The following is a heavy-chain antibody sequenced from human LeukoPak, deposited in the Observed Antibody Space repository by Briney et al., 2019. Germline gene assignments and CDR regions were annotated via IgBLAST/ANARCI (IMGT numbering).Heavy chain of an antibody. Sequence: SVKVSCTASGGTLNSFAISWVRQAPGQGLEWMGGIIPIFGTANYAQKFQGGVTITADESTNTAYMELSSLRSEDTAVYYCASRYCSGGRCDSSYYYYYGMDVWGQGTTVTVSS. D-gene: IGHD2-15*01. CDR1: GGTLNSFA. CDR2: IIPIFGTA. V-gene: IGHV1-69*01. J-gene: IGHJ6*02. CDR3: ASRYCSGGRCDSSYYYYYGMDV.